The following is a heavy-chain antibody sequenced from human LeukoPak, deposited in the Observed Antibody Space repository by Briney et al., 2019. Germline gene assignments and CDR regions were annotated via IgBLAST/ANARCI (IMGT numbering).Heavy chain of an antibody. V-gene: IGHV1-8*01. J-gene: IGHJ6*03. Sequence: GASVKVSCKASGYTFTSYDINWVRQATGQGFEWMGWMNPNSGNTGYAQKFQGRVTMTKNTSITTAYMELSSLRSEDTAVYYCARALSWTTNSYYYMDVWGKGTTVTVSS. CDR1: GYTFTSYD. CDR3: ARALSWTTNSYYYMDV. D-gene: IGHD3/OR15-3a*01. CDR2: MNPNSGNT.